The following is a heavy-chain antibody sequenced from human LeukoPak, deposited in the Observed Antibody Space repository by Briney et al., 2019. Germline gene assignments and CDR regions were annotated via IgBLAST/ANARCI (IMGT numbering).Heavy chain of an antibody. J-gene: IGHJ4*02. D-gene: IGHD3-10*01. CDR3: AKDPPSVRGVIIRFDY. CDR1: GFTFSSYA. Sequence: GGSLRLSCAASGFTFSSYAMSWVRQAPGKGLEWVLAISGSGGSTYYADSVKGRFTISRDNSKNTLYLQMNSLRAEDTAVYYCAKDPPSVRGVIIRFDYWGQGTLVTVSS. CDR2: ISGSGGST. V-gene: IGHV3-23*01.